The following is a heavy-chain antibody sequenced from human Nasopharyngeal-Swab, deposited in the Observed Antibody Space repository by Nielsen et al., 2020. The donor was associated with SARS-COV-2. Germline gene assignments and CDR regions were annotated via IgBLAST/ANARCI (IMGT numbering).Heavy chain of an antibody. CDR1: GGSTSSGTYY. CDR2: FYTTGSI. CDR3: ARGPEYYDFWSGYPGNAFDI. V-gene: IGHV4-61*02. Sequence: LRLSCTVSGGSTSSGTYYWSWIRQPAGKGLEWIGRFYTTGSIYYNPSLKSRVTISVDTSKNQFSLKLTSVTAADTAVYYCARGPEYYDFWSGYPGNAFDIWGQGTMVTVSS. J-gene: IGHJ3*02. D-gene: IGHD3-3*01.